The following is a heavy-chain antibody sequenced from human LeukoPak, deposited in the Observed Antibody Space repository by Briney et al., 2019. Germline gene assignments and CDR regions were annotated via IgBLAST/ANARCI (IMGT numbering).Heavy chain of an antibody. CDR2: ISSSSSYI. V-gene: IGHV3-21*01. D-gene: IGHD2-2*01. J-gene: IGHJ6*02. Sequence: GGSLRLSCAASGFTFSSYSMSWVRQAPGKGLEWVSSISSSSSYIYYADSVKGRFTISRDNAKNSLYLQMNSLRAEDTAVYYCAREFHCSSTSCPPDYYGMDVWGQGTTVTVSS. CDR1: GFTFSSYS. CDR3: AREFHCSSTSCPPDYYGMDV.